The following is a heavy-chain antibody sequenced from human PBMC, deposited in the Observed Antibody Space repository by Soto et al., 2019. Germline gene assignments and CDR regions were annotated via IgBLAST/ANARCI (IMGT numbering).Heavy chain of an antibody. D-gene: IGHD6-19*01. CDR2: ISAYNGNT. CDR3: ARDRGVAPPVAGNTHYYYHMDV. CDR1: GYSFTNYG. Sequence: QDQLVQSGVEVKKPGASVKVSCKASGYSFTNYGITWVRQAPGQGFEWMGWISAYNGNTNYAQKFQGRVTMTTDASTSKAYLELRSLRSDDTAVYYCARDRGVAPPVAGNTHYYYHMDVWGKGTTVTVSS. V-gene: IGHV1-18*01. J-gene: IGHJ6*03.